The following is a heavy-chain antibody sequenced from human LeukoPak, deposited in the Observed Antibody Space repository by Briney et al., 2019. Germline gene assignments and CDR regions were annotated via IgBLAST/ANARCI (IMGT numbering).Heavy chain of an antibody. Sequence: SVKASCKASGGTFSSYAISWVRQAPGQGLEWMGGIIPIFGTANYARKFQGRVTITADKSTSTAYMELSSLRSEDTAVYYCASQTVTRSYYYYYYGMDVWGKGTTVTVSS. D-gene: IGHD4-17*01. V-gene: IGHV1-69*06. J-gene: IGHJ6*04. CDR1: GGTFSSYA. CDR3: ASQTVTRSYYYYYYGMDV. CDR2: IIPIFGTA.